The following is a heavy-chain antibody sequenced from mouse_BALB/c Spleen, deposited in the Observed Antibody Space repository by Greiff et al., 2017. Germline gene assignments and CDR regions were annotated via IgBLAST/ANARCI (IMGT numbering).Heavy chain of an antibody. D-gene: IGHD1-2*01. CDR1: GFTFSSYG. J-gene: IGHJ4*01. Sequence: DVQLVESGGGLVQPGGSLKLSCAASGFTFSSYGMSWVRQTPDKRLELVATINSNGGSTYYPDSVKGRFTISRDNAKNTLYLQMSSLKSEDTAMYYFSRDYYCYNYTMDYWGQGTSVTVSS. CDR2: INSNGGST. CDR3: SRDYYCYNYTMDY. V-gene: IGHV5-6-3*01.